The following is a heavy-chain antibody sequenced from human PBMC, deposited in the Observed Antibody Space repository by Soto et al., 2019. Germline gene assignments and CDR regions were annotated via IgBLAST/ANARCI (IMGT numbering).Heavy chain of an antibody. J-gene: IGHJ4*02. CDR1: GGSFSGYY. CDR3: ARAGSGSYYPSFDY. CDR2: INHSGST. V-gene: IGHV4-34*01. Sequence: SETLSLTCAVYGGSFSGYYWSWIRQPPGKGLEWIGEINHSGSTNYNPSLKSRVTISIDTSKNQFSLKLSSVTAADTAVYYCARAGSGSYYPSFDYWGQGTLVTVSS. D-gene: IGHD3-10*01.